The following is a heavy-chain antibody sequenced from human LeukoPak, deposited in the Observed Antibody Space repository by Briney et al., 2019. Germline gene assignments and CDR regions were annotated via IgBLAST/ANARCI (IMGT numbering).Heavy chain of an antibody. CDR2: IRYDGSNK. V-gene: IGHV3-30*02. CDR3: AKSEQWLAPFDY. CDR1: GFTFSSYG. D-gene: IGHD6-19*01. Sequence: PGGSLRLYCAASGFTFSSYGMHWVRQAPGKGLEWVAFIRYDGSNKYYADSVKGRFTISRDNSKNTLYLQMNSLRAEDTAVYYCAKSEQWLAPFDYWGQGTLVTVSS. J-gene: IGHJ4*02.